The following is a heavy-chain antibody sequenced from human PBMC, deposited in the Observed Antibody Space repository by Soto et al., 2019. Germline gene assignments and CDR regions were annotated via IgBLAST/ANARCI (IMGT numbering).Heavy chain of an antibody. CDR2: IRSTANSYAT. Sequence: EVQLVESGGGLVQPGGSLKLSCAASGFTFSGSAMHWVRQASGKGLEWVGRIRSTANSYATAYAASVKGRFTISRDDSKNTAYLQMNSLKTEDTAVYYGHNEVTRGWNYYYGMDVWGQGTTVTVSS. V-gene: IGHV3-73*02. CDR1: GFTFSGSA. CDR3: HNEVTRGWNYYYGMDV. D-gene: IGHD6-19*01. J-gene: IGHJ6*02.